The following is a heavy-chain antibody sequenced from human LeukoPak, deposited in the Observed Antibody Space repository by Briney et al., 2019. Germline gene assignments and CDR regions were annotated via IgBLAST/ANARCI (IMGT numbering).Heavy chain of an antibody. Sequence: SETLSLTCAVYGGSFSGYYWSWIRQPPGKGLEWIGRIYTSGSTNYNPSLKSRVTMSVDTSKNQFSLKLSSVTAADTAVYYCARVGIVGATTLWANWFDPWGQGTLVTVSS. CDR3: ARVGIVGATTLWANWFDP. V-gene: IGHV4-59*10. CDR1: GGSFSGYY. D-gene: IGHD1-26*01. CDR2: IYTSGST. J-gene: IGHJ5*02.